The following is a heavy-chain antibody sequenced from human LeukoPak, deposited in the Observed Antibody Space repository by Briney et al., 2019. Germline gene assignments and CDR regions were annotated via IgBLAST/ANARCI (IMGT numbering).Heavy chain of an antibody. CDR1: GFTLSSFK. D-gene: IGHD3-16*01. CDR2: ISPSSSYI. CDR3: ARDLTGGEYFDS. V-gene: IGHV3-21*01. Sequence: PGGSLRLSCAASGFTLSSFKMTWVRQAPGKGLEWVASISPSSSYISYADSLKGRVTVSRDNAKNSVFLQMNSLRAEDTAVYFCARDLTGGEYFDSWGQGTLVSVSS. J-gene: IGHJ4*02.